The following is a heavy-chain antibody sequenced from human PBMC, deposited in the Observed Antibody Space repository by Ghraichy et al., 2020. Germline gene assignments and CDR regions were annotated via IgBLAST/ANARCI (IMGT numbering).Heavy chain of an antibody. CDR2: ISSSSSYT. J-gene: IGHJ4*02. CDR1: GFTFSDYY. D-gene: IGHD3-22*01. Sequence: GGSLRLSCAASGFTFSDYYMSWIRQAPGKGLEWVSYISSSSSYTNYADSVKGRFTISRDNAKNSLYLQMNSLRAEDTAVYYCATSRDPTYYYDSSGYYPFDYWGQGTLVTVSS. CDR3: ATSRDPTYYYDSSGYYPFDY. V-gene: IGHV3-11*06.